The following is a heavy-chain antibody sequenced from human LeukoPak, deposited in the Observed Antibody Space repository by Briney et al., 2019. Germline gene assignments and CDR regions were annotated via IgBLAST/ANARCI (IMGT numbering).Heavy chain of an antibody. CDR1: GGSVSSNNYY. J-gene: IGHJ2*01. Sequence: PSETLSLTCTVSGGSVSSNNYYWTWLRQPPGMGLQWIGTVFYSGTTYYNPSLKSRATTSVDTSKNQFSLKLSSVTVADMAVYYCARLARSTRDYSWRFDLWGRGTLVTVSS. CDR2: VFYSGTT. CDR3: ARLARSTRDYSWRFDL. V-gene: IGHV4-39*01. D-gene: IGHD4-17*01.